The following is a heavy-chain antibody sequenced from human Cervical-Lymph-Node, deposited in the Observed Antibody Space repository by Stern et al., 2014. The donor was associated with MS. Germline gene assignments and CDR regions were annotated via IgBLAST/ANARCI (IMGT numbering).Heavy chain of an antibody. J-gene: IGHJ6*02. CDR3: ARADPRDVGNYYGMDV. CDR2: IIPIFGTA. D-gene: IGHD1-1*01. V-gene: IGHV1-69*01. CDR1: GGTFSSYA. Sequence: VHLVESGAEVKKPGSSVKVSCKASGGTFSSYAISWVRQAPGQGLEWMGGIIPIFGTANYAQKFQGRVTITADESTSTAYMELSSLRSEDTAVYYCARADPRDVGNYYGMDVWGQGTTVTVSS.